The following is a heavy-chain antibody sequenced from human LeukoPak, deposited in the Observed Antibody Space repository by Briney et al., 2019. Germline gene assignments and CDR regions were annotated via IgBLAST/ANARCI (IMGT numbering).Heavy chain of an antibody. J-gene: IGHJ6*03. CDR3: AKGGYEVDYYYMDV. Sequence: PSETLSLTCAVYGGSFSGYYWSWIRQPPGKGLEWIGEINHSGRNNYNPSLKSRVTISLDTSKNQFSLKLSSVTAADTAVYYCAKGGYEVDYYYMDVWGKGTTVTISS. CDR1: GGSFSGYY. CDR2: INHSGRN. V-gene: IGHV4-34*01. D-gene: IGHD3-3*01.